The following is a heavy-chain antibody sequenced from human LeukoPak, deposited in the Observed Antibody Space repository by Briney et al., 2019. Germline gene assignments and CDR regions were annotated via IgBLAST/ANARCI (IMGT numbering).Heavy chain of an antibody. J-gene: IGHJ4*02. CDR1: GFTFSNAW. Sequence: GGSLRLSCAASGFTFSNAWMSWVRQAPGKGLEWVGRVKSIRDGGTTDDTAPVKGRFTISRDDSKRTVYLQMNSLKPEDTAVYFCTARVVTTNEFWGQGTLVTVSS. CDR3: TARVVTTNEF. CDR2: VKSIRDGGTT. D-gene: IGHD2-21*02. V-gene: IGHV3-15*01.